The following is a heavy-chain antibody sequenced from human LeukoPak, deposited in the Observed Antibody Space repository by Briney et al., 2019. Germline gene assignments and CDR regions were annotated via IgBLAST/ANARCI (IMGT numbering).Heavy chain of an antibody. CDR3: AQSLGSGNWIGNWFDP. CDR2: TYYTGRT. Sequence: PSETLSLTCTVSGGSISSSSHSWGWIRQPPGKGLEWTGTTYYTGRTYYNPSLESRLTISVDTSKNQFSLKLTSVTAADTAIYYCAQSLGSGNWIGNWFDPWGQGTLVTVSS. CDR1: GGSISSSSHS. V-gene: IGHV4-39*01. D-gene: IGHD1-1*01. J-gene: IGHJ5*02.